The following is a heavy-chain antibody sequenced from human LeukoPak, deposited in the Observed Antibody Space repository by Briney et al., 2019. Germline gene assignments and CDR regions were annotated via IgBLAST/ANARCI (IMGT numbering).Heavy chain of an antibody. CDR1: GFIFSSYP. CDR2: ISGTAENT. Sequence: QPGGPLRLSCAASGFIFSSYPMSWVRQAPGKGLEWVSAISGTAENTYYADSVKGRFSISRDNSRNTVHLQMNSLRPEDTAVYYCANQRGGFWGQGTLVTVSS. CDR3: ANQRGGF. J-gene: IGHJ4*02. D-gene: IGHD3-10*01. V-gene: IGHV3-23*01.